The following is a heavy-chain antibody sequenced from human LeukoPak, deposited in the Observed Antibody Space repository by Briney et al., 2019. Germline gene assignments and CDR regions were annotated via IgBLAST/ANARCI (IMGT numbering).Heavy chain of an antibody. Sequence: SETLSLTCVVSGGSISSGGYYWSWIRQHPGKGLEWIGYIYYSGSTYYNPSLKSRVTISVDTSKNQFSLKLSSVTAADTAVYYCATSQDYYYYGMDVWGQGTTVTVSS. V-gene: IGHV4-31*11. J-gene: IGHJ6*02. CDR3: ATSQDYYYYGMDV. CDR1: GGSISSGGYY. CDR2: IYYSGST.